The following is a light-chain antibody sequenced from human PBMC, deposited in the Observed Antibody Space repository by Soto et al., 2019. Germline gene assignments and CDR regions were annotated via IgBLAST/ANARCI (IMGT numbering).Light chain of an antibody. V-gene: IGKV3-20*01. CDR2: GVS. CDR1: QSVTSNS. CDR3: HHHVTTPYS. Sequence: EIVLTQSPGTLSLSPGERATLSCRASQSVTSNSLVWYQQKPGQAPRLLIYGVSTRATDNPDRFSGSGSGTDFTLTISRLEPEDFAVYYCHHHVTTPYSFGQGTKLEIK. J-gene: IGKJ2*03.